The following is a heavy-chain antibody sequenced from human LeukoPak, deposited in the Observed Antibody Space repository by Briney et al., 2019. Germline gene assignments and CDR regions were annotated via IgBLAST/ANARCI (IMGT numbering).Heavy chain of an antibody. CDR3: ARRAGAYSHPYDY. J-gene: IGHJ4*02. CDR2: IYSDNT. Sequence: SGGSLRLSCTVSGFTVSSNSMSWVRQAPGMGLEWVSFIYSDNTHYSDSVKGRFTISRDNSKNTLYLQMNSLRAEDTAVYYCARRAGAYSHPYDYWGQGTLVTVSS. D-gene: IGHD4/OR15-4a*01. V-gene: IGHV3-53*01. CDR1: GFTVSSNS.